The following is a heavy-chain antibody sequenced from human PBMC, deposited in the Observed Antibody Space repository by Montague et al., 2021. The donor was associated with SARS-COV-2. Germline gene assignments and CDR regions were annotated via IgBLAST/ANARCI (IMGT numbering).Heavy chain of an antibody. D-gene: IGHD3-10*01. Sequence: SETLSLTCAVHCGSFSTYSWNWIRQPPGNGLEWIVEIHHWGSTNYNPSLKSRVTISADTSKNQFSLKLTSVAAADTAVYYCARLRDGVVPSPILGVGPYYSYYYMDVWGRGTTVTVSS. V-gene: IGHV4-34*01. CDR1: CGSFSTYS. CDR2: IHHWGST. J-gene: IGHJ6*03. CDR3: ARLRDGVVPSPILGVGPYYSYYYMDV.